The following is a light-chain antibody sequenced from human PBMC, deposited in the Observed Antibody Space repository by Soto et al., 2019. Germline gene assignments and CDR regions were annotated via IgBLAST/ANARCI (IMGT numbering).Light chain of an antibody. V-gene: IGKV1-27*01. CDR2: SAS. Sequence: DIQTTQSPSSLSASVGDKVTRTCRASQGISNYLAWYQQQPGKVPTLLIYSASTLQSGVPSRFSGSGFGTAFTLTISSLQPEGVATCYCQRYYSAPWTIGQGTKVVI. CDR1: QGISNY. CDR3: QRYYSAPWT. J-gene: IGKJ1*01.